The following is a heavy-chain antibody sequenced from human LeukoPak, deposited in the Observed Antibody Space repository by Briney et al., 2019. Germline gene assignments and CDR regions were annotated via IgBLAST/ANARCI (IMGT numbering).Heavy chain of an antibody. CDR1: GYTFSNHG. Sequence: ASVKVSCKASGYTFSNHGINWVRQAPGQGLEWMGWIRGYNGNTNYAQKLQGRVIMTTDTSTSTAYMELRSLRSDDTAVYYCARGEDCSSTSCFWFDPWGQGTLVTVSS. CDR3: ARGEDCSSTSCFWFDP. D-gene: IGHD2-2*01. CDR2: IRGYNGNT. V-gene: IGHV1-18*01. J-gene: IGHJ5*02.